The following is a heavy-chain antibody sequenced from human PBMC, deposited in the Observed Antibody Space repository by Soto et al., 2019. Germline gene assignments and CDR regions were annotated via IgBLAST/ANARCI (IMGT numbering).Heavy chain of an antibody. D-gene: IGHD1-26*01. J-gene: IGHJ4*02. CDR2: IFHSGST. CDR1: GGSMRSNNR. V-gene: IGHV4-4*02. CDR3: ARVYSGSYSDY. Sequence: QVQLQESGPGLVKPSGTLSLTCAVSGGSMRSNNRWSWVRQPPGKGLEWIGEIFHSGSTNYNPSLKTRVTISVDKSKNQFTLKLISVTAADTAVYYCARVYSGSYSDYWGQGTLVTVSS.